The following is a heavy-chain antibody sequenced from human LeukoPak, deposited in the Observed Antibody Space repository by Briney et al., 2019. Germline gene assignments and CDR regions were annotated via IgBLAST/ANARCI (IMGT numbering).Heavy chain of an antibody. CDR1: GFTFSTYW. D-gene: IGHD5-24*01. CDR2: IKQDGSEK. Sequence: PGGSLRLSCAASGFTFSTYWMTWVRQAPGKGLEWVANIKQDGSEKYYVDSVKGRFTVSRDNAKNSVFLLMSSLRADDTAVYYCARDREVPTPDEYFEHWGQGALVTVSS. J-gene: IGHJ1*01. CDR3: ARDREVPTPDEYFEH. V-gene: IGHV3-7*01.